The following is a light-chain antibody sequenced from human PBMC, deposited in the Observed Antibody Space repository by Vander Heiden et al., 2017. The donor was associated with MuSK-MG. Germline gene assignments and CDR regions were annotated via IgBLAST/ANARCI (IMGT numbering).Light chain of an antibody. J-gene: IGLJ2*01. Sequence: QSVLTQPPSASGTPGQRVTISCSGSSSNIGSNYVYWYQQLPGTAPNRLIYRNNQRPSGVPDRFSGSKAGTSDSRAISVLRSEYEAEDDCAEQDDRLTRVVFGGGTKLTVL. CDR3: AEQDDRLTRVV. CDR1: SSNIGSNY. V-gene: IGLV1-47*01. CDR2: RNN.